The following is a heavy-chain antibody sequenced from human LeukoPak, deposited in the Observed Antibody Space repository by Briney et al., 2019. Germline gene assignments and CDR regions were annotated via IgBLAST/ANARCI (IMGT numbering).Heavy chain of an antibody. CDR2: IYYSGST. CDR3: ARLNKPGWFDP. J-gene: IGHJ5*02. CDR1: GGSISSYY. Sequence: SETLSLTCTVSGGSISSYYWSWIRQPPGKGLEWIGNIYYSGSTYYNPSLKSRLTISVDTSKNQFSLKLTSVTAADAAVYYCARLNKPGWFDPWGQGTLVTVSS. D-gene: IGHD1-14*01. V-gene: IGHV4-39*01.